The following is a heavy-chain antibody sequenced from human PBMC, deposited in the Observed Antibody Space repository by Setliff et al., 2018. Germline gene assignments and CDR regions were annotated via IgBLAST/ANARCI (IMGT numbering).Heavy chain of an antibody. Sequence: KPSETLSRTCTVSGASLNSGTYYWGWIRQPPGKGLEWIGRIYYRGDTYYNPSLKGRLTISVATAQNQFSLRLTSVTAADTAVYYCARTGTYRYFDYWGQGALVTVSS. J-gene: IGHJ4*02. D-gene: IGHD1-1*01. CDR3: ARTGTYRYFDY. V-gene: IGHV4-39*01. CDR2: IYYRGDT. CDR1: GASLNSGTYY.